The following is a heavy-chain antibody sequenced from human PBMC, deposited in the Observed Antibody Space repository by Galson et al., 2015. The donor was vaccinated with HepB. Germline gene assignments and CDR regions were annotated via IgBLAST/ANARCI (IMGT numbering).Heavy chain of an antibody. Sequence: SVKVSCKASGYTFTDYYMHWVRQAPGQGLEWMGRINPNSAGTNYPQKFQGRVAMTRDTSMSTAYMELSRLRSDDTAVYYCARGMENHCRSNNCHWYLDFWGRGTLVTVSS. V-gene: IGHV1-2*06. CDR1: GYTFTDYY. CDR3: ARGMENHCRSNNCHWYLDF. J-gene: IGHJ2*01. D-gene: IGHD2-2*01. CDR2: INPNSAGT.